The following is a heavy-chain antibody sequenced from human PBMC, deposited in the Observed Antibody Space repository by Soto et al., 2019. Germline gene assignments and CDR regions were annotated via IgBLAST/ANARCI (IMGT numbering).Heavy chain of an antibody. CDR2: IYYSGST. D-gene: IGHD3-16*02. V-gene: IGHV4-59*01. CDR3: ARKRIMITFGGVIVPPPDAFDI. CDR1: GCSISSYY. Sequence: QVQLQESGPGLVKPSETLSLTCTVSGCSISSYYWSWIRQPPGKGLEWIGYIYYSGSTNYNPSLTRRVTISVATSKIQFSPKLSSVTAADTAVYYCARKRIMITFGGVIVPPPDAFDIWGQGAMVTVSS. J-gene: IGHJ3*02.